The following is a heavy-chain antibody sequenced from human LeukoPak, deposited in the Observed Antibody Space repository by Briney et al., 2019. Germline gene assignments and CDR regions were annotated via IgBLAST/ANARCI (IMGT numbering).Heavy chain of an antibody. CDR1: GFTFSSYW. D-gene: IGHD1-26*01. V-gene: IGHV3-74*01. J-gene: IGHJ5*02. CDR2: INTDGSRT. CDR3: ARVASGSYSWSDP. Sequence: GGSLRLSCAASGFTFSSYWMHWVRQAPGKGLVWVSRINTDGSRTSYADSVKGRFTISRDNAKNTLYLQINSLRAEDTAVYYCARVASGSYSWSDPWGQGTLVTVSS.